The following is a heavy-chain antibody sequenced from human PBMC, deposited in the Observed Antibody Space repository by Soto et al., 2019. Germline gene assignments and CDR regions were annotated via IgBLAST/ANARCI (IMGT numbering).Heavy chain of an antibody. V-gene: IGHV3-15*01. CDR3: TTDPLIVVVPAAHGLVDY. CDR2: IKSKTDGGTT. D-gene: IGHD2-2*01. J-gene: IGHJ4*02. Sequence: AGGSLRLSCAASGLPCRSYAMSWVRQATGKGLEWVGRIKSKTDGGTTDYAAPVKGRFTISRDDSKNTLYLQMNSLKTEDTAVYYCTTDPLIVVVPAAHGLVDYWGQGTLVTVSS. CDR1: GLPCRSYA.